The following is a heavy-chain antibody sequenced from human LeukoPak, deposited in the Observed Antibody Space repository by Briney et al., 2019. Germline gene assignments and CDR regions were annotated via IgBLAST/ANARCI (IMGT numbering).Heavy chain of an antibody. CDR3: ARVAYCGGDCYPFDQ. CDR2: IYTSGST. Sequence: SETLSLTCTVSGGSISSYYWSWIRQPAGKGLEWIGRIYTSGSTNYNPSLKSRVTMSVDTSKNQFSLKLSSVTAADTAVYYCARVAYCGGDCYPFDQWGQGTLVTVSS. V-gene: IGHV4-4*07. CDR1: GGSISSYY. D-gene: IGHD2-21*02. J-gene: IGHJ4*02.